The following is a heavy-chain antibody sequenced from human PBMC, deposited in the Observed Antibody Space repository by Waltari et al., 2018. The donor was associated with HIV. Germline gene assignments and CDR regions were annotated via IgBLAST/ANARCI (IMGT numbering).Heavy chain of an antibody. J-gene: IGHJ4*02. CDR2: IYYSGST. D-gene: IGHD5-12*01. CDR3: ARHVDIVATAPFDY. V-gene: IGHV4-59*01. Sequence: QVQLQESGPGLVKPSETLSLTCTVPGGSISSYYWSWIPQPPGKGLEWIGYIYYSGSTNYNPSLKSRVTISVDTSKNQFSLKLSSVTAADTAVYYCARHVDIVATAPFDYWGQGTLVTVSS. CDR1: GGSISSYY.